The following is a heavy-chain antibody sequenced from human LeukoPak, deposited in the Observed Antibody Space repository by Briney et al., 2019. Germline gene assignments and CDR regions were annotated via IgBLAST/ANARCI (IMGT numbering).Heavy chain of an antibody. Sequence: SGGSLRLSCAVSGFTFSDYYMSWIRQAPGKGLEWVSYISSGGSTISHADSVKGRFTISRDNAENSLYLQMNSLRAEDTAVYYCARDLMPYVDPEYFDHWGQGTLVTVSS. CDR3: ARDLMPYVDPEYFDH. CDR2: ISSGGSTI. CDR1: GFTFSDYY. D-gene: IGHD3-9*01. V-gene: IGHV3-11*01. J-gene: IGHJ4*02.